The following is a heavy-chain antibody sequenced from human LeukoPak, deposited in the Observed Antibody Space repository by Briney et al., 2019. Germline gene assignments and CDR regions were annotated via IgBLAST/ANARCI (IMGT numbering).Heavy chain of an antibody. CDR1: GGSITNSY. CDR3: ARPQWQDTMGPWFDP. J-gene: IGHJ5*01. Sequence: KASETLSLTCTVFGGSITNSYWSWIRQPPGKGLEWIAYTHYTGNTNYNPSLKSRVSISVDMSKNQFSLKLSSVTAADTAVYYCARPQWQDTMGPWFDPWGQGTLVTVST. V-gene: IGHV4-59*13. CDR2: THYTGNT. D-gene: IGHD3-10*01.